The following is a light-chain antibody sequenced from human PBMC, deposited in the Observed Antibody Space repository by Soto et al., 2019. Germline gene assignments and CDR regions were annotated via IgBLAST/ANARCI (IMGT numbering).Light chain of an antibody. V-gene: IGLV2-14*01. Sequence: QSALTQPPSASGSPGQSVTISCTGTSSDVGGYNYVSWYQQYPGKAPKLMIYEVNNRPSGISNRFSGSKSGNTASLTISGLQAEDEADYYCSSYTSRTTLNVFGSGTKLTVL. CDR2: EVN. J-gene: IGLJ1*01. CDR3: SSYTSRTTLNV. CDR1: SSDVGGYNY.